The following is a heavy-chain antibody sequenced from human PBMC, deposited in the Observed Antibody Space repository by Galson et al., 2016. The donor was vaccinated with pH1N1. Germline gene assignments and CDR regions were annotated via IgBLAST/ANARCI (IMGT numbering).Heavy chain of an antibody. CDR2: ISGRGGNT. D-gene: IGHD3-10*01. Sequence: SLRLSCATSGFTFKNYVMSWVRQAPGKGLEWVSVISGRGGNTYYADSVKGRFTISRDNFKNTLYLEMNKLQDDDTAVYYCEKDRSREFLHFPFDAFDVWGQGTMVSVSA. V-gene: IGHV3-23*01. CDR1: GFTFKNYV. J-gene: IGHJ3*01. CDR3: EKDRSREFLHFPFDAFDV.